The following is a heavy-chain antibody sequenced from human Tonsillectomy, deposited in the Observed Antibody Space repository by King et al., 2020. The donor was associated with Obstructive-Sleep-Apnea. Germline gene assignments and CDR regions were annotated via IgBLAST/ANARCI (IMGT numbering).Heavy chain of an antibody. CDR1: GFTFRDYA. CDR2: VRSKPYGETT. D-gene: IGHD3-10*01. CDR3: SRDGSYGSGTLTNWFDP. Sequence: VQLVESGGGLVQPGRSLRLSCIGSGFTFRDYAISWFRQAPGKGLEWVGFVRSKPYGETTDYAASVKGRFVISRADSKSIAYLQMDSLKTEDTALYFCSRDGSYGSGTLTNWFDPWGQGTLVTVS. V-gene: IGHV3-49*03. J-gene: IGHJ5*02.